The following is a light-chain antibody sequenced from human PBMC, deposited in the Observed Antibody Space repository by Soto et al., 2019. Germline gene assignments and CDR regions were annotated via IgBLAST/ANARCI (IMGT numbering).Light chain of an antibody. V-gene: IGKV1-39*01. CDR3: QQTDSTPYT. CDR1: QRITTY. CDR2: TSG. Sequence: QMTQSPSSLSASVGDRVTITCRASQRITTYLNGYQQKPGEAPKLLISTSGTLQRGVPSRFSGSGSGTDFTLTITALRPEDFATYFCQQTDSTPYTFGQGTKLEIK. J-gene: IGKJ2*01.